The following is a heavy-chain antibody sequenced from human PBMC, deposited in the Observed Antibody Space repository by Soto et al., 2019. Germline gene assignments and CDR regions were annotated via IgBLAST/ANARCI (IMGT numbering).Heavy chain of an antibody. CDR2: INAGNGNT. J-gene: IGHJ5*02. V-gene: IGHV1-3*01. D-gene: IGHD5-12*01. Sequence: ASVKVSCKASGYTFTSYAMHWVRQAPGQRLEWMGWINAGNGNTKYSQKFQGRVTITRDTSASTVYLDLSSLRSEDTAIYYCARAISGYVTWGQGTLVTAPQ. CDR3: ARAISGYVT. CDR1: GYTFTSYA.